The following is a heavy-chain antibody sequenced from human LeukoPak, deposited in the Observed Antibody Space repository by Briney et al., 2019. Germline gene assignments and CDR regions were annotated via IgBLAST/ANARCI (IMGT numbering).Heavy chain of an antibody. CDR2: IYYSGST. Sequence: SETLSLTCTVSGGSISSYYWSWIRQPPGKGLEWIGYIYYSGSTNYNPSLRSRVTISVDKSKNQFSLKLSSVTAADTAVYYCARKGGDPLGIFDSWGQGALVTVSS. CDR3: ARKGGDPLGIFDS. D-gene: IGHD3-16*01. CDR1: GGSISSYY. J-gene: IGHJ4*02. V-gene: IGHV4-59*12.